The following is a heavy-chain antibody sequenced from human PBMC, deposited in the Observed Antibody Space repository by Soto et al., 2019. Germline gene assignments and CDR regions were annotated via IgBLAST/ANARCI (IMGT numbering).Heavy chain of an antibody. CDR2: ISGSGGST. CDR1: GFTFSSYA. Sequence: EVQLLESGGGLVQPGGSLRLSCAASGFTFSSYAMSWVHQAPGKGLEWVSAISGSGGSTYYADSVKGRFTISRDNSKNTLYLQMNSLRAEDTAVYYCAKRAGYCSGGSCGFDYWGQGTLVTVSS. CDR3: AKRAGYCSGGSCGFDY. V-gene: IGHV3-23*01. J-gene: IGHJ4*02. D-gene: IGHD2-15*01.